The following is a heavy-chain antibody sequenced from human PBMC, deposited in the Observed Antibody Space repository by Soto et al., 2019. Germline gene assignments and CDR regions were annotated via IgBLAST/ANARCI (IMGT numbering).Heavy chain of an antibody. V-gene: IGHV3-11*04. CDR3: AREPVVAAVFDY. CDR1: GFTFSDYY. J-gene: IGHJ4*02. CDR2: ISSSGSTI. D-gene: IGHD2-15*01. Sequence: PGGSLRLSCAASGFTFSDYYMSWIRQAPGKGLEWVSYISSSGSTIYYADSVKGRSTISRDNSKNTLYLQMNSLRAEDTAVYYCAREPVVAAVFDYWGQGTLVTVSS.